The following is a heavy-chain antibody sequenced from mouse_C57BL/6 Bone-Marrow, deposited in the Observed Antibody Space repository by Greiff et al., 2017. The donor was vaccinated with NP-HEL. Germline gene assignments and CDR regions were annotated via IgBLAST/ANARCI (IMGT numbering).Heavy chain of an antibody. CDR3: AGSRDELRLWFAY. Sequence: VQLQQSGPVLVKPGPSVKISCKASGFTFTDYYMHWVKQSHGKSLEWIGLVYPYNGGPSYNQKFKGKATLTVDTSSSTAYMELNSLTSEDSAVYYCAGSRDELRLWFAYWGQGTLVTVSA. CDR2: VYPYNGGP. V-gene: IGHV1-36*01. CDR1: GFTFTDYY. D-gene: IGHD3-2*02. J-gene: IGHJ3*01.